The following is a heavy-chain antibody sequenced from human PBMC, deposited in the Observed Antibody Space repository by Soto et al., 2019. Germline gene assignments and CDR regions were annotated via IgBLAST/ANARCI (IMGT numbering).Heavy chain of an antibody. CDR3: ASLETYYYGSGSYTYYYYGMDV. Sequence: GESLKISCKGSGYSFTSYWISWVRQMPGKGLEWMGRIDPSDSYTNYSPSFQGHVTISADKSISTAYLQWSSLKASDTAMYYCASLETYYYGSGSYTYYYYGMDVWGQGTTVTVSS. CDR1: GYSFTSYW. J-gene: IGHJ6*02. CDR2: IDPSDSYT. D-gene: IGHD3-10*01. V-gene: IGHV5-10-1*01.